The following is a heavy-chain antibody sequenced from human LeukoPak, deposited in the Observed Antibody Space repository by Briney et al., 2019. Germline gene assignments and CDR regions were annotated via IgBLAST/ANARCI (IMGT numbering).Heavy chain of an antibody. Sequence: SETLSLTCTVSGGSISSSSYYWGWLRQPPGKGLEWIGSIYYSGSTYYNPSLKSRVTISVDTSKNQFSLKLSSVTAADTAVYYCARGPHSGSYQYFQHWGQGTLVTVSS. J-gene: IGHJ1*01. CDR2: IYYSGST. CDR1: GGSISSSSYY. V-gene: IGHV4-39*01. CDR3: ARGPHSGSYQYFQH. D-gene: IGHD3-10*01.